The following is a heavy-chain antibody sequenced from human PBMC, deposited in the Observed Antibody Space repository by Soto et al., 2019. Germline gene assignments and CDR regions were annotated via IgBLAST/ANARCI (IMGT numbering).Heavy chain of an antibody. V-gene: IGHV4-31*03. Sequence: QVQLQESGPGLLKPSQTLSLTCTVSGGSISSGGYYWSWIRQHPGKGLEWIGYIYYSGSNYYNPSLKSRVNISVATSKHQSYLKLSSVTAADTAVYYCARSGYSYGPNPLLYWGQGTLVTVSS. CDR2: IYYSGSN. J-gene: IGHJ4*02. D-gene: IGHD5-18*01. CDR3: ARSGYSYGPNPLLY. CDR1: GGSISSGGYY.